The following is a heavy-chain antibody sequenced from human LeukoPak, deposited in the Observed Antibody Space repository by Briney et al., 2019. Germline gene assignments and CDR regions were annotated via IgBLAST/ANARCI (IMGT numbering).Heavy chain of an antibody. J-gene: IGHJ5*02. Sequence: SGPTLVNPTQTLTLTCTFSGFSLSTSGVGVGWIRQPPGKALEWLALTYWDDDKRYSPSLKSRLTITKDTSKNQVVLTMTNMDPVDTATYYCAHTYTAMVYNWFDPWGQGTLVTVSS. D-gene: IGHD5-18*01. CDR1: GFSLSTSGVG. V-gene: IGHV2-5*02. CDR3: AHTYTAMVYNWFDP. CDR2: TYWDDDK.